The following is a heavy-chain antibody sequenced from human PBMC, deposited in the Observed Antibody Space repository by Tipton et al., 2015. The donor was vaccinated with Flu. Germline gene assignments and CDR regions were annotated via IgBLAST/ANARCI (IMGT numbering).Heavy chain of an antibody. CDR3: ARDLRGYRGYTGGDAFDV. J-gene: IGHJ3*01. D-gene: IGHD5-12*01. Sequence: TLSLTCTVSGGSLSSYFWSWIRQPAGKGLEWIGRIFTIGGTNYNPSLQSRVTMSVDTSKNQFSLKLSSVTAADTAVYYCARDLRGYRGYTGGDAFDVWGQGTMVTVSS. CDR1: GGSLSSYF. V-gene: IGHV4-4*07. CDR2: IFTIGGT.